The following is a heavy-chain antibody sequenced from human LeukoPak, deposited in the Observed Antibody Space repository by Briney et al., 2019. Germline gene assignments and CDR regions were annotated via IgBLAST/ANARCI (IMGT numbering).Heavy chain of an antibody. V-gene: IGHV3-30*02. J-gene: IGHJ3*02. CDR2: IRYDGSNR. D-gene: IGHD2-2*01. Sequence: PGRSLRLSCAASGFTFSSYGMHWVRQAPGKGLEWVAFIRYDGSNRYYADSVKGRFTISRDNSKNTLYLQMNSLRAEDTAVYYCAKDGYCSSTSCYPVDDAFDIWGQGTMVTVSS. CDR1: GFTFSSYG. CDR3: AKDGYCSSTSCYPVDDAFDI.